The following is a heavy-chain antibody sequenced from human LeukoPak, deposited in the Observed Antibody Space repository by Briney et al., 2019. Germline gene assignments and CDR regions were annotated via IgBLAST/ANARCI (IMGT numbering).Heavy chain of an antibody. D-gene: IGHD1-26*01. Sequence: GWMNPNSGNTGYAQKFQGRVTMTRNTSISTAYMELSSLRSEDTAVYYCARGRRRQWELLGYWGQGTXVTXSS. J-gene: IGHJ4*02. CDR2: MNPNSGNT. CDR3: ARGRRRQWELLGY. V-gene: IGHV1-8*01.